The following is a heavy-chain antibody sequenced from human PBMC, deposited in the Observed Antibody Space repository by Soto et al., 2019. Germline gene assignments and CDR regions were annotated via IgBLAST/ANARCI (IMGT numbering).Heavy chain of an antibody. Sequence: QVQLVQSGAEVKKPGASVKVTCKASGYTFTRYGSSWVRQATEQGLEWMGWISAYNGNTNYAEKLQGRVTMTADTSTSTAHMELRSLRADDTAVYYCARESSSSCHDYWGQGTLVTVSS. V-gene: IGHV1-18*01. CDR3: ARESSSSCHDY. CDR1: GYTFTRYG. D-gene: IGHD6-13*01. CDR2: ISAYNGNT. J-gene: IGHJ4*02.